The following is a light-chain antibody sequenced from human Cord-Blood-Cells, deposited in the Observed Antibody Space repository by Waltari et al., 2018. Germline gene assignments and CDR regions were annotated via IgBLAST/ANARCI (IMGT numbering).Light chain of an antibody. V-gene: IGKV1-39*01. CDR1: QSISSY. Sequence: DIQMTQSPSSLSASVGDRVTITCRASQSISSYLNWYQQKPGKAPKLLIYAASSLQSGVPSRFSGSGSGTDFTLTISSLQPEDFATYYCQQSYSTHAWTFGQGTKVENK. CDR2: AAS. J-gene: IGKJ1*01. CDR3: QQSYSTHAWT.